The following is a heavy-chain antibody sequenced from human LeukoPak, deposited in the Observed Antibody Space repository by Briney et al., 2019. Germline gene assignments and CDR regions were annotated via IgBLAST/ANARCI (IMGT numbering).Heavy chain of an antibody. CDR3: ARKRPYSSSSSVGYFDY. Sequence: ASVKVSCKASGGTFSSYAISWVRQAPGQGLEWMGGIIPIFGTANYAQKFQGRVTITADESTSTAYMELSSLRSEDTAVYYCARKRPYSSSSSVGYFDYWGQGTLVTVSS. CDR2: IIPIFGTA. J-gene: IGHJ4*02. CDR1: GGTFSSYA. D-gene: IGHD6-6*01. V-gene: IGHV1-69*01.